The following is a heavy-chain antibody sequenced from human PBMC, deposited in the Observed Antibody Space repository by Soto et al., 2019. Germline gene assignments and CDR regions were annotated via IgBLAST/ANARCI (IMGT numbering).Heavy chain of an antibody. J-gene: IGHJ4*02. D-gene: IGHD5-18*01. CDR1: GYAFTGYY. V-gene: IGHV1-2*02. CDR2: INPNSGDT. Sequence: GSVEVSCKSSGYAFTGYYIHWVRQAPGHGLEWMGWINPNSGDTNYAQKFQGRVTMTMDTSFSTAYMELSSLRSDDTAVYYRATRYSYVHCWGQGTLVTVSS. CDR3: ATRYSYVHC.